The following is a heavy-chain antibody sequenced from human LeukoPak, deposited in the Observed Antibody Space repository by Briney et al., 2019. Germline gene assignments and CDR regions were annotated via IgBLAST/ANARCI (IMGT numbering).Heavy chain of an antibody. J-gene: IGHJ4*02. CDR1: VYTYTDYY. CDR2: INPNSGGT. D-gene: IGHD3-22*01. Sequence: ASVNVSFKASVYTYTDYYIHWVRQAPGQGLEWMGWINPNSGGTNSAQKFQGRVTMTKDTSVSTAYMELSRLRSDDKAVYFCARGIVVVDYWGQGTMVTISS. CDR3: ARGIVVVDY. V-gene: IGHV1-2*02.